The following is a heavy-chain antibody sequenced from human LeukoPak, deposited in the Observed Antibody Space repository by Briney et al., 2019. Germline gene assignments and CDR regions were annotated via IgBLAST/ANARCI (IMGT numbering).Heavy chain of an antibody. CDR2: INPNSGGT. Sequence: ASVKVSCKASGYTFTGYYMHWVRQAPGQGLEWMGWINPNSGGTNYAQKFQGRVTMTRDTSISTAYMELSRLRSDDTAVYYCAREVVTYCSGGSCYSTPDRRFDYWGQRTLVTVSS. D-gene: IGHD2-15*01. V-gene: IGHV1-2*02. CDR3: AREVVTYCSGGSCYSTPDRRFDY. J-gene: IGHJ4*02. CDR1: GYTFTGYY.